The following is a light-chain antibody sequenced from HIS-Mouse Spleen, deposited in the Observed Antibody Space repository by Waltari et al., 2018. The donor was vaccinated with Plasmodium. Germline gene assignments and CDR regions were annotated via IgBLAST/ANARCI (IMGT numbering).Light chain of an antibody. Sequence: QSVLTQPPSASGTPGQRVTISCSGSSSNIGSNYVYWYQQPPGTAPKLLIYRNHHRPSGVPDRYDGSKAGTSAALAISGLRSEDEADYYCAAWDDSLSGWVVGGGTKLTVL. J-gene: IGLJ3*02. CDR3: AAWDDSLSGWV. V-gene: IGLV1-47*01. CDR2: RNH. CDR1: SSNIGSNY.